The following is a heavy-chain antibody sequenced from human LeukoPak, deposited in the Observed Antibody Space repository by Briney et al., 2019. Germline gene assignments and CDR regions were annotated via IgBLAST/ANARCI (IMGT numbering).Heavy chain of an antibody. V-gene: IGHV3-23*01. CDR2: IYGRGETT. Sequence: GGSLRLSCAASGFTFSSNAMNWVRQAPGKGLEWVAAIYGRGETTYYADSVRGRFTIARDSSKNTVRLQMNSLRAEDTAVYYCASGGMGARKYYSDPFHYWGQGTPVTVSS. D-gene: IGHD3-10*01. CDR1: GFTFSSNA. J-gene: IGHJ4*02. CDR3: ASGGMGARKYYSDPFHY.